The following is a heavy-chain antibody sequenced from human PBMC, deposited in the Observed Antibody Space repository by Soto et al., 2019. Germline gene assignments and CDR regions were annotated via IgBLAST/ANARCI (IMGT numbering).Heavy chain of an antibody. V-gene: IGHV4-4*02. CDR1: GGSISSSNW. CDR3: ASSSDTYNWLDP. J-gene: IGHJ5*02. Sequence: SETLSLTWAVYGGSISSSNWWSWVRQPPGKGLEWIGEIYHSGSTNYNPSLKSRVTISVDKSKNQFSLKLSSVTAADTAVYYCASSSDTYNWLDPWGQGTLVTVSS. CDR2: IYHSGST. D-gene: IGHD6-13*01.